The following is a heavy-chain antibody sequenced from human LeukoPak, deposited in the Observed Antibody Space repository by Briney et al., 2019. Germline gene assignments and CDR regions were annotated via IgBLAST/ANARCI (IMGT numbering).Heavy chain of an antibody. CDR3: ARAGDSSGYEYYFDY. D-gene: IGHD3-22*01. J-gene: IGHJ4*02. V-gene: IGHV4-4*07. Sequence: SETLSLTCTVSGGSISSYYWSWIRQPAGKGLEWIGRIYTTGSTNYNPSLKSRVTMSVDMSTNQFSLKLSSVTAVDTAVYYCARAGDSSGYEYYFDYWGQGTLVTVSS. CDR2: IYTTGST. CDR1: GGSISSYY.